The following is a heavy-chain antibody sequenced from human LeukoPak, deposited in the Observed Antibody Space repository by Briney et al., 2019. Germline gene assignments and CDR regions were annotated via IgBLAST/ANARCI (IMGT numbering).Heavy chain of an antibody. CDR2: MNPNSGNA. V-gene: IGHV1-8*01. D-gene: IGHD3-10*01. J-gene: IGHJ5*02. Sequence: GASVKVSCKASGYTFTSYDINWVRQATGQGLEWMGWMNPNSGNAGYAQKFQGRVTMTRNTSISTAYMELSSLRSEDTAVYYCARLAWFGELSGFDPWGQGTLVTVSS. CDR1: GYTFTSYD. CDR3: ARLAWFGELSGFDP.